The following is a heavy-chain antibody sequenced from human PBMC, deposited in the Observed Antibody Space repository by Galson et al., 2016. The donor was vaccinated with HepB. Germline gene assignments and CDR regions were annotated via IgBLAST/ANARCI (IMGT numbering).Heavy chain of an antibody. CDR3: AKRHEYCPPVGCSVDY. V-gene: IGHV3-30*18. J-gene: IGHJ4*02. Sequence: SLRLSCAASGFTFRKYGMHWVRQAPGTGLAWVAADSMDGRRKFYADSVKGRFTISRDNSNNMLFLQMSNLRPDDTAVYYCAKRHEYCPPVGCSVDYWGQGTLVFVSS. CDR1: GFTFRKYG. CDR2: DSMDGRRK. D-gene: IGHD2/OR15-2a*01.